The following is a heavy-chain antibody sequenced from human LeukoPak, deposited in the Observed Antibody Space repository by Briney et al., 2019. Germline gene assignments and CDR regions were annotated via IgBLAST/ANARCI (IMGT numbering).Heavy chain of an antibody. Sequence: PSETLSLTCAVYGGSFSGYYWSWIRQPPGKGLEWIGSMYYSGSTYYNPSLKSRVTISVDTSKNQFSLKLSSVTAADTAVYYCARLSFSSSWSSYYFEYWGQGTLVTVSS. CDR3: ARLSFSSSWSSYYFEY. CDR1: GGSFSGYY. V-gene: IGHV4-34*01. D-gene: IGHD6-13*01. J-gene: IGHJ4*02. CDR2: MYYSGST.